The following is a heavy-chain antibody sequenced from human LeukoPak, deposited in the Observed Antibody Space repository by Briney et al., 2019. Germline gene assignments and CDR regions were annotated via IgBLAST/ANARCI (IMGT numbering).Heavy chain of an antibody. CDR2: ISRSSGTI. D-gene: IGHD2-21*01. CDR3: ARDESGDNDAFDI. J-gene: IGHJ3*02. CDR1: GFTLSDYS. Sequence: GGSLRLSCAASGFTLSDYSMNWVRQAPGKGLEWVSYISRSSGTIHYVDSVKGRFAISRGNAKTSLYLQMNSLRVEDTAVYYCARDESGDNDAFDIWGQGTMVTVSS. V-gene: IGHV3-48*04.